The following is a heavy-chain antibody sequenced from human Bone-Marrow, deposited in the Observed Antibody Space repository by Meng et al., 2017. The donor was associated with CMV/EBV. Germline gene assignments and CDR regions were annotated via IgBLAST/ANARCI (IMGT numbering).Heavy chain of an antibody. V-gene: IGHV4-39*07. CDR1: GGSISSSSYY. CDR3: ARDRSDQRLFPYAFDI. J-gene: IGHJ3*02. CDR2: IYYSGST. Sequence: SETMSLTCTVPGGSISSSSYYWGWIRQPPGKGLEWIGSIYYSGSTYYNPSLKSRVTISVDTSKNQFSLKLSSVTAADAAVYYCARDRSDQRLFPYAFDIWGQGTMVTVSS. D-gene: IGHD2-2*01.